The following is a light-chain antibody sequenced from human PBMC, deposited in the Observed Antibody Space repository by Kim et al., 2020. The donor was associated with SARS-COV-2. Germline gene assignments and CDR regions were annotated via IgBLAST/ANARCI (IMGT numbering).Light chain of an antibody. CDR2: STY. V-gene: IGKV3-20*01. J-gene: IGKJ1*01. CDR3: QHYGRTSWT. Sequence: SPGERATLSCSASQSVSNNPLVWYQQKSGQAPRLLIYSTYSRATGIPDRFSGGGSGTDFTLTISRLEPEDCAVYYCQHYGRTSWTFGQGTKVDIK. CDR1: QSVSNNP.